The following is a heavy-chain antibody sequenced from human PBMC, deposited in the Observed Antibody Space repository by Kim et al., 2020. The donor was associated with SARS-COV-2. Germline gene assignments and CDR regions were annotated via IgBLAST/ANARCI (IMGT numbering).Heavy chain of an antibody. D-gene: IGHD6-13*01. J-gene: IGHJ6*02. CDR3: ARGVAAAGYYYYGMDV. CDR1: GGSFSGYY. CDR2: INHSGST. Sequence: SETLSLTCAVYGGSFSGYYWSWIRQPPGKGLEWIGEINHSGSTNYNPSLKSRVTISVDTSKNQFSLKLSSVTAADTAVYYCARGVAAAGYYYYGMDVWGQGTTVTVSS. V-gene: IGHV4-34*01.